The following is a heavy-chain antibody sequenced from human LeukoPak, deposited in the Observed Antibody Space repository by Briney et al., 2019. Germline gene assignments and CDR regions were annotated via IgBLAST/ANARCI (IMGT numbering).Heavy chain of an antibody. D-gene: IGHD3-22*01. CDR1: GGSISSSSYY. V-gene: IGHV4-39*02. Sequence: SETLSLTCTVSGGSISSSSYYWGWIRQPPGKGLEWIVSIYYSGSTYYNPSLKSRFTISVDTSKNQFSLKLSSVTAADTAVYYCARENYYDSSGGSWFDPWGQGPLVSVSS. J-gene: IGHJ5*02. CDR3: ARENYYDSSGGSWFDP. CDR2: IYYSGST.